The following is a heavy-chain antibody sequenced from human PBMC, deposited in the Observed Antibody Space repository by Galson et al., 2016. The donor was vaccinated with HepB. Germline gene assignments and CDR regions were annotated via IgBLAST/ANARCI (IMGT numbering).Heavy chain of an antibody. D-gene: IGHD2-15*01. CDR3: ATGFCRRSGCFFDY. J-gene: IGHJ4*02. CDR2: FHPADGET. Sequence: SVKVSCKVSGYILSKMSMHWVRQAPGKGLEWMGGFHPADGETIYAQKFQGRVTMTEDMSTDIAYMELRSLRSEDTAVYYCATGFCRRSGCFFDYWGQGIRVTVSS. CDR1: GYILSKMS. V-gene: IGHV1-24*01.